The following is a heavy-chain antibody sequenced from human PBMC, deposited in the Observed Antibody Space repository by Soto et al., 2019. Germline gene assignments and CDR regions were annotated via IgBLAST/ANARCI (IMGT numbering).Heavy chain of an antibody. CDR3: ARMGDFWSGPGELDP. CDR2: VYYNGFT. CDR1: GGSISSSTYY. J-gene: IGHJ5*02. D-gene: IGHD3-3*01. V-gene: IGHV4-39*01. Sequence: QLQLRESRPGLVEPSETLSLTCTVSGGSISSSTYYWAWNRQSPGKGLEWIGSVYYNGFTYYNPSLKSRVTISVDTSKNQFSLKLTSVTAADTAVYYCARMGDFWSGPGELDPWGQGTLVTVSS.